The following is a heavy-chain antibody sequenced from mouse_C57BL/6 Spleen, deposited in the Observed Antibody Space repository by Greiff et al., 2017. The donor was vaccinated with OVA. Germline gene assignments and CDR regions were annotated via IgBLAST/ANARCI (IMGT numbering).Heavy chain of an antibody. V-gene: IGHV5-17*01. J-gene: IGHJ2*01. CDR2: ISSGSSTI. D-gene: IGHD4-1*01. Sequence: EVKLVESGGGLVKPGGSLKLSCAASGFTFSDYGMHWVRQAPEKGLEWVAYISSGSSTINYADTVKGRFTISRDNAKNTLFLQMTSLRSEDTAMYYCARLLTYYFDYWGQGTTLTVSS. CDR3: ARLLTYYFDY. CDR1: GFTFSDYG.